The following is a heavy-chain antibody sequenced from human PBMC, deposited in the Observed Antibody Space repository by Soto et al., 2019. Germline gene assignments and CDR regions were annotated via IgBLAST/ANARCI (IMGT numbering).Heavy chain of an antibody. CDR1: GFTFSSYW. J-gene: IGHJ4*02. D-gene: IGHD6-13*01. V-gene: IGHV3-7*01. CDR3: ARDLHPSYSSSWDYYFDY. CDR2: IKQDGSEK. Sequence: EVQLVESGGGLVQPGGSLRLSCAASGFTFSSYWMSWVRQAPGKGLEWVANIKQDGSEKYYVDSVKGRFTIPRDNAKNSLYLQMNSLRAEDTAVYYCARDLHPSYSSSWDYYFDYWGQGTLVTVSS.